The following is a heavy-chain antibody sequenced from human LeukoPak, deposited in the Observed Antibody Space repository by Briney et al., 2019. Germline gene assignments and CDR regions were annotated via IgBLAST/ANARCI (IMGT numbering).Heavy chain of an antibody. V-gene: IGHV4-59*01. CDR2: ISYSGGP. J-gene: IGHJ4*02. CDR1: GGSISSYY. D-gene: IGHD3-22*01. Sequence: PSETLSLTCTVSGGSISSYYWSWIRQPPGKGLEWIGYISYSGGPNYNPSHKSRVTISVDTSKNQFSLKLTSVTAADTAGVYCAGESYGSSGYYNDYWGQGALVTVSS. CDR3: AGESYGSSGYYNDY.